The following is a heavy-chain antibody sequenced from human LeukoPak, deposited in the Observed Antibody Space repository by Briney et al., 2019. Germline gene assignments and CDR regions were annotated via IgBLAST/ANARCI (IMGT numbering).Heavy chain of an antibody. J-gene: IGHJ4*02. CDR3: TRELRGGFDY. CDR2: ISSSSSYI. Sequence: GGSLRLSCAASGFTFSSYSMNWVRQAPGKGLEWVSSISSSSSYIYYADSVKGRFTISRDNAKNSLYLQMNSLRVEDTAVYYCTRELRGGFDYWGQGTLVTVSS. CDR1: GFTFSSYS. V-gene: IGHV3-21*01. D-gene: IGHD3-10*01.